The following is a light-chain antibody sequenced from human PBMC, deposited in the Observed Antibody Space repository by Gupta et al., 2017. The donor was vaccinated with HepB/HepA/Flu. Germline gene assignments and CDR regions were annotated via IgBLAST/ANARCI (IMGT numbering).Light chain of an antibody. V-gene: IGKV3-11*01. CDR1: QSLNSY. CDR3: QQRRDWPLT. Sequence: EIVLTQSPATLSLSPGERATLSCRASQSLNSYLACFQQRPGQAPRLLIYDAPNRATGIPARFSGSGSGTDFTLTISSLEPEDFAVYYCQQRRDWPLTFGGGTKVEIK. CDR2: DAP. J-gene: IGKJ4*01.